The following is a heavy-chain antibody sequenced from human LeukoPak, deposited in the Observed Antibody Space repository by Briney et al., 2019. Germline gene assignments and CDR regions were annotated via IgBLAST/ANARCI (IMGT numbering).Heavy chain of an antibody. Sequence: GGSLRLSCAASGFTFSDHYMTWIRQAPGKGLEWVSYITNSGRDADYSDSVRGRFTTSRDNAKNSLYLQMNSLRPEDTAIYYCGRGHCGLDVWGKGTTVTVSS. CDR1: GFTFSDHY. J-gene: IGHJ6*04. V-gene: IGHV3-11*06. CDR3: GRGHCGLDV. CDR2: ITNSGRDA.